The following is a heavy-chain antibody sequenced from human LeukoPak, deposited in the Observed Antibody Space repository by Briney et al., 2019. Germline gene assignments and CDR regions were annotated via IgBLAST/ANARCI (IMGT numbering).Heavy chain of an antibody. V-gene: IGHV4-38-2*01. CDR1: GFTFSSYA. CDR3: ARLRDGYNPAADY. Sequence: GSLRLSCAASGFTFSSYAMNWVRQAPGKGLEWIGSIYHSGSTYYNPSLKSRVTISVDTSKNQFSLKLSSVTAADTAVYYCARLRDGYNPAADYWGQGTLVTVSS. J-gene: IGHJ4*02. CDR2: IYHSGST. D-gene: IGHD5-24*01.